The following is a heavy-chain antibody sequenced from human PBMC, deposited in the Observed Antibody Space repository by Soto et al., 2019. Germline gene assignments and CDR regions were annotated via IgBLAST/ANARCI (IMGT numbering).Heavy chain of an antibody. Sequence: QLQLQESGSGLVKPSQTLSLTCAVCGGSISSGGYSWTWIRQPPGKGLEWIGYIYDSGTTYYNPSLKSRVTISVDRSKNQFSLKLSSVTAADTAVYYCARAHYGDYGYGMDVWGQGTTVTVSS. V-gene: IGHV4-30-2*01. D-gene: IGHD4-17*01. CDR3: ARAHYGDYGYGMDV. J-gene: IGHJ6*02. CDR2: IYDSGTT. CDR1: GGSISSGGYS.